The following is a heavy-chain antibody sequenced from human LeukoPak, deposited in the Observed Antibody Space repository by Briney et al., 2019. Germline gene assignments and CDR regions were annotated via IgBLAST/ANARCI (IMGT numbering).Heavy chain of an antibody. V-gene: IGHV3-30*04. CDR2: ISYDGSNK. Sequence: QSGGSLRLSCAASGFTFSSYAMHWVRQAPGKGLEWVAVISYDGSNKYCADSVKGRFTISRDNSKNTLYLQMNSLRAEDTAVYYCARGDDLDYWGQGTLVTVSS. CDR1: GFTFSSYA. J-gene: IGHJ4*02. D-gene: IGHD1-1*01. CDR3: ARGDDLDY.